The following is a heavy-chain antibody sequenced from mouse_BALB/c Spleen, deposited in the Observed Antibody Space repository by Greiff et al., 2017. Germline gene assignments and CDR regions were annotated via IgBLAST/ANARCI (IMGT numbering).Heavy chain of an antibody. D-gene: IGHD2-4*01. V-gene: IGHV2-9*02. Sequence: VKLMESGPGLVAPSQSLSITCTVSGFSLTSYGVHWVRQPPGKGLEWLGVIWAGGSTNYNSALMSRLSISKDNSKSQVFLKMNSLQTDDTAMYYCAREYDYDDYAMDYWGQGTSVTVSS. CDR2: IWAGGST. J-gene: IGHJ4*01. CDR3: AREYDYDDYAMDY. CDR1: GFSLTSYG.